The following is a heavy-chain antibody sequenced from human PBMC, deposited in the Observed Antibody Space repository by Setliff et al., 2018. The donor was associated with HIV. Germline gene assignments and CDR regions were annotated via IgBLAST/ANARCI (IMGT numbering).Heavy chain of an antibody. D-gene: IGHD6-13*01. Sequence: ASETLSLTCTVSGGSISSYYWSWIRQSPGKGLEWIGYIYYSGSTNYNPSLKSRVTILVDRSKNQFSLNLSSVTAADTAVYYCARATFSSSWYPFDGFDIWGQGTMVTVSS. CDR2: IYYSGST. CDR1: GGSISSYY. V-gene: IGHV4-59*01. CDR3: ARATFSSSWYPFDGFDI. J-gene: IGHJ3*02.